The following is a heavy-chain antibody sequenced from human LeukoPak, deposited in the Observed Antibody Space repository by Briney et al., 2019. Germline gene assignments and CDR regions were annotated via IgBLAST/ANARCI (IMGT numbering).Heavy chain of an antibody. CDR3: ASFNWNYGYYGMDV. J-gene: IGHJ6*02. Sequence: PGGSLRLSCAASGFIFSSYSMNWVRQAPGKGLEWVSSISSSSSYIYYADSVKGRFTISRDNAKNSLYLQMNSLRAEDTAVYYCASFNWNYGYYGMDVWGQGTTVTVSS. CDR1: GFIFSSYS. V-gene: IGHV3-21*01. D-gene: IGHD1-7*01. CDR2: ISSSSSYI.